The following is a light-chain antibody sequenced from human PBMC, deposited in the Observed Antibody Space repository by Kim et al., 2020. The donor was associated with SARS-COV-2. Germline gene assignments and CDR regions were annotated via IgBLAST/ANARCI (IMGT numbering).Light chain of an antibody. CDR2: LNSDGSH. J-gene: IGLJ2*01. CDR3: QTWGTVIVL. Sequence: QPVLTQSPSASASLGASVKLTCTLSSGHSSYTIAWHQQQPGKGPRYLMKLNSDGSHNKGDGVPDRFSGSSSGADRYLTISSLQSEDEADYYCQTWGTVIVLFGGGTQLTVL. V-gene: IGLV4-69*01. CDR1: SGHSSYT.